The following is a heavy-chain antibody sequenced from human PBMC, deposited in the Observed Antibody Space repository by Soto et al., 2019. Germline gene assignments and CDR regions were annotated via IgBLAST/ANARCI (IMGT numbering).Heavy chain of an antibody. CDR3: AKGPNWNQVGWFDP. D-gene: IGHD1-1*01. CDR1: GFTFDDYA. Sequence: EVQLVESGGGLVQPGRSLRLSCAASGFTFDDYAMHWVRQAPGKGLEWVSGISWNSGSIGYADSVKGRFTISRDNAKNSLYLQMNSLRAEDTALYYCAKGPNWNQVGWFDPWGQGTLVTVSS. J-gene: IGHJ5*02. V-gene: IGHV3-9*01. CDR2: ISWNSGSI.